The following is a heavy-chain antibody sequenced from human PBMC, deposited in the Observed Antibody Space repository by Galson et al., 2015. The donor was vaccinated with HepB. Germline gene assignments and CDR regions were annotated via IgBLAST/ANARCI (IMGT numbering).Heavy chain of an antibody. CDR2: TSGNGADK. Sequence: CLIPADARARVSCGGNPMSDGHQASLTPVVRVAATSGNGADKFYPDSVKGRFTISRDNVKNTLYLQMASLRADDTAIYYWYFDLWGRGTLVTVSS. V-gene: IGHV3-23*01. CDR3: YFDL. CDR1: RVSCGGNP. J-gene: IGHJ2*01.